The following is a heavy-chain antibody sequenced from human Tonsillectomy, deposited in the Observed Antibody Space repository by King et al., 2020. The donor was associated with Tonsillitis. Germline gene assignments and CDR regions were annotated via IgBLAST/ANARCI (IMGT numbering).Heavy chain of an antibody. CDR3: ARVSLSICYFPFDY. V-gene: IGHV1-46*01. CDR2: INPSGGST. Sequence: QLVQSGAEVKKPGASVKVSCKASGYTFTSYYMHWVRQAPGQGLEWMGIINPSGGSTTYAQKFQGRVTVTRDTSTSIVYMELSSLRSEETAIYYCARVSLSICYFPFDYWGQGNLVTVSS. J-gene: IGHJ4*02. D-gene: IGHD3-22*01. CDR1: GYTFTSYY.